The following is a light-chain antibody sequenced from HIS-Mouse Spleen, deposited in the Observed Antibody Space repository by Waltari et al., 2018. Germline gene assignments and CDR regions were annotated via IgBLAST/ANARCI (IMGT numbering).Light chain of an antibody. CDR1: RSNLGRNY. J-gene: IGLJ3*02. CDR3: AAWDDSLSGPWV. CDR2: RNN. Sequence: QSVLTQPPSASGTPGQRVTISCSGSRSNLGRNYLYWYQQPPGTAPKLLIYRNNPRPSGVPDRFSGSKSGTSASLAISGLRSEDEADYYCAAWDDSLSGPWVFGGGTKLTVL. V-gene: IGLV1-47*01.